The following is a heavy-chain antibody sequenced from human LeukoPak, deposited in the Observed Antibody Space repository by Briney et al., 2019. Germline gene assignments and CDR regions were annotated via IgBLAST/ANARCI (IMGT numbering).Heavy chain of an antibody. D-gene: IGHD3-16*02. Sequence: GGSLRLSCAASGFTFSSYAMSWVRQAPGKGLEWVSAVSGSGGSTYYADSVKGRFTISRDNSKNTLYLQMNSLRAEDTAVYYCAKGPAFGGVIVLFDYWGQGTLVTVSS. CDR1: GFTFSSYA. CDR3: AKGPAFGGVIVLFDY. J-gene: IGHJ4*02. CDR2: VSGSGGST. V-gene: IGHV3-23*01.